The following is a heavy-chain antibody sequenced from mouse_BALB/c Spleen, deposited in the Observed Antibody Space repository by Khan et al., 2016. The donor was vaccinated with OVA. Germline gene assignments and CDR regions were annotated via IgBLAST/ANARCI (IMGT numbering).Heavy chain of an antibody. Sequence: EVELVESGGGLVKPGGSLKLSCAASAFTFSSYTMSWVRQTPEKRLDWVATISSGGTYTYYPDSVKGRSTISIDNAKNTLYLQMSRLKSEDTAMNDCTRDGNYSHWYFDVRGAGTTVTVSA. CDR1: AFTFSSYT. CDR3: TRDGNYSHWYFDV. V-gene: IGHV5-6-4*01. D-gene: IGHD2-1*01. J-gene: IGHJ1*01. CDR2: ISSGGTYT.